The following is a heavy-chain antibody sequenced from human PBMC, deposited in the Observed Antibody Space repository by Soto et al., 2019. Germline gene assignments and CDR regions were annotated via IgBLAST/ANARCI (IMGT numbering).Heavy chain of an antibody. CDR2: ISGSGGTT. Sequence: EVQLLESGGGLVQPGGSLRLSWAASGFTFRNYAMSWARQAPGNGLEWVSAISGSGGTTHYADSVKGRFSISRDNSKNTLYLQMNSLRVEDTAVYYCAKDRRSTSCYVFDYWGQGSLVTVSS. CDR3: AKDRRSTSCYVFDY. V-gene: IGHV3-23*01. D-gene: IGHD2-2*01. CDR1: GFTFRNYA. J-gene: IGHJ4*02.